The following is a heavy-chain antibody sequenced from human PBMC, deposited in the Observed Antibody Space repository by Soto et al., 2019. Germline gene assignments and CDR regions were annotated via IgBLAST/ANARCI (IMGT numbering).Heavy chain of an antibody. V-gene: IGHV1-18*01. CDR3: ARGRYGDY. D-gene: IGHD1-1*01. Sequence: QVHLVQSGAEVKKPGASVKVSCQGSGYAFTTYGITWVRQAPGQGLEWRGWISANNGNTNYAQKLQGRVTVTRDTSTSTAYMELRSLRYDDTAVYYCARGRYGDYWGQGALVTVSS. J-gene: IGHJ4*02. CDR1: GYAFTTYG. CDR2: ISANNGNT.